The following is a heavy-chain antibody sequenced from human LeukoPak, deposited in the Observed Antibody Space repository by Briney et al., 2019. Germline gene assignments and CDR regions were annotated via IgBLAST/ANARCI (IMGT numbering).Heavy chain of an antibody. CDR3: ARDFAGDYGMDV. Sequence: SQTLSLTCTVSGGSISSGDYYWSWIRQPPGKGLEWIGYIYHSGSTYYNPSLKSRVTISVDRSKNQFSLKLSSVTAADTAVYYCARDFAGDYGMDVWGQGTTVTVSS. CDR1: GGSISSGDYY. V-gene: IGHV4-30-2*01. CDR2: IYHSGST. D-gene: IGHD1-1*01. J-gene: IGHJ6*02.